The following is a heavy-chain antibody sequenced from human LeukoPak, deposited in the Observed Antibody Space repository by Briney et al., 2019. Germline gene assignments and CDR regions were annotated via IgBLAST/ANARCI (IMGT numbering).Heavy chain of an antibody. CDR3: ARDPVQAVAGTYYYYGMDV. CDR1: GYTFTSYD. Sequence: ASVRVSCKASGYTFTSYDINWVRQATGQGLEWMGWMNPNSGNTGYAQKFQGRVTITRNTSISTAYMELSSLRSEDTAVYYCARDPVQAVAGTYYYYGMDVWGQGTTVTVSS. J-gene: IGHJ6*02. D-gene: IGHD6-19*01. CDR2: MNPNSGNT. V-gene: IGHV1-8*03.